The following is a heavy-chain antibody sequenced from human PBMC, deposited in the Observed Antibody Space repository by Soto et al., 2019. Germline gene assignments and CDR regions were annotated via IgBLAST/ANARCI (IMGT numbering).Heavy chain of an antibody. CDR2: ISSSSSYI. V-gene: IGHV3-21*01. CDR3: ARYTNPGGSTLRYFDRLYPDYGIYV. D-gene: IGHD3-9*01. J-gene: IGHJ6*02. CDR1: GFTFSSYS. Sequence: PVESLRLACAASGFTFSSYSMNWVRQAPGKGLEWVSSISSSSSYIYYADSVKGRFTISRDNAKNSLYLQMNSLRAEDTAVYYCARYTNPGGSTLRYFDRLYPDYGIYVWGQGSTVPVSS.